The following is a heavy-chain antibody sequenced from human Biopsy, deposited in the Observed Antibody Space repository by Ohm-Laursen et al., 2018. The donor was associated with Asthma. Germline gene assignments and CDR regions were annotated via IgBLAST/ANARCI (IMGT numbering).Heavy chain of an antibody. D-gene: IGHD6-19*01. V-gene: IGHV3-53*01. CDR1: GFTVSRDR. J-gene: IGHJ4*02. CDR3: ARGDSSGWSHYYFDY. CDR2: IYSGGTS. Sequence: LSLTCAASGFTVSRDRMFWVRQAPGKGLEWVSVIYSGGTSHTADSVRGRFTISRDFSKNTLHLQMHSLRVEDTAVYYCARGDSSGWSHYYFDYWGQGTLVTVSS.